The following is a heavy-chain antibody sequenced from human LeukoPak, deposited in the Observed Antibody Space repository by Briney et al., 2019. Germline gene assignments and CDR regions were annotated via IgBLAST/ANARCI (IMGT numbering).Heavy chain of an antibody. J-gene: IGHJ4*02. D-gene: IGHD1/OR15-1a*01. CDR1: GYTFTGYY. Sequence: ASVKVSCKASGYTFTGYYMHWVRQAPGQGLEWMGWINPNSGGTNYAQKFQGRVTMTRDTSISTAYMELSRLRSDDTAVYCCARDLGSGELEQYWGQGTLVTVSS. V-gene: IGHV1-2*02. CDR2: INPNSGGT. CDR3: ARDLGSGELEQY.